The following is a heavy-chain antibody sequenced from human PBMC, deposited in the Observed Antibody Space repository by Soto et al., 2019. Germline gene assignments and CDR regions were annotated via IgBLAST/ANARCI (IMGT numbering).Heavy chain of an antibody. D-gene: IGHD2-15*01. Sequence: QVQLQESGPGLVKPSQTLSLTCTVSGDSISNGGFYYSWIRQHPGQGLEWVGYIFHSGSTLSNPSLRSRLTLSADTSKNQLFLKLTSVTAADTAVYYCARGGIAGHWFDPWGQGTLVTVSA. CDR3: ARGGIAGHWFDP. J-gene: IGHJ5*02. CDR2: IFHSGST. V-gene: IGHV4-31*03. CDR1: GDSISNGGFY.